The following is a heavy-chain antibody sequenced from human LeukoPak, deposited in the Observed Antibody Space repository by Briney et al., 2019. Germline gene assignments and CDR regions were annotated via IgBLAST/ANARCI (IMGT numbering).Heavy chain of an antibody. Sequence: SETLSLTCTVSGNSISSGDNYWSWIRQPAGKGLEWIGRIYTSGSTNYNPSLKSQVTISVDTSKNQFSLNLSSVTAADTALYYCARTEKYYYGPETFYFFDSWGQGTLVTVSS. CDR3: ARTEKYYYGPETFYFFDS. V-gene: IGHV4-61*02. CDR1: GNSISSGDNY. D-gene: IGHD3-10*01. J-gene: IGHJ4*02. CDR2: IYTSGST.